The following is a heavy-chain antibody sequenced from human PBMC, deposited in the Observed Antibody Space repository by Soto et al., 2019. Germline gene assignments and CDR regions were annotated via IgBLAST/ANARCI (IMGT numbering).Heavy chain of an antibody. J-gene: IGHJ4*02. CDR1: GFTFSSYA. CDR2: ISGSGGST. V-gene: IGHV3-23*01. Sequence: GSLRLSCSASGFTFSSYAMSWVRQAPGKGLEWVSAISGSGGSTYYADSVKGRFTISRDNSKNTLYLQMNSLRAEDTAVYYRAKGVRITMIVVVALPIDYWGQGTLVTVYS. D-gene: IGHD3-22*01. CDR3: AKGVRITMIVVVALPIDY.